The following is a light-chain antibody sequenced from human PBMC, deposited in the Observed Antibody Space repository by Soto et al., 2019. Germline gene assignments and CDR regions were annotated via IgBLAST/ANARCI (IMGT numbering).Light chain of an antibody. CDR1: QSISSW. Sequence: SRLTPSRYTLSASVREPVTLTCRASQSISSWLAWYQKKPGKAPNLLIYAASSLESGVPSRFSGSASGTEFILTISSLQPADFATYYCQQYKSFSRTFGQGTKVDIK. V-gene: IGKV1-5*01. J-gene: IGKJ1*01. CDR2: AAS. CDR3: QQYKSFSRT.